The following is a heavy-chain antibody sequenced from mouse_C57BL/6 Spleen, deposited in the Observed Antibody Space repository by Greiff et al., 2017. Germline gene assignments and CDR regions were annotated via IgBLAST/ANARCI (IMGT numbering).Heavy chain of an antibody. V-gene: IGHV1-80*01. J-gene: IGHJ2*01. CDR2: IYPGDGDT. D-gene: IGHD3-2*02. CDR1: GYAFSSYW. Sequence: QVQLQQPGAELVKPGASVKISCKASGYAFSSYWMNCVKQRPGKGLEWIGQIYPGDGDTNYNGKFKGKATLTADKSSSTAYMQLSSLTSEDSAVYFCASGTAQAPDYWGQGTTLTVSS. CDR3: ASGTAQAPDY.